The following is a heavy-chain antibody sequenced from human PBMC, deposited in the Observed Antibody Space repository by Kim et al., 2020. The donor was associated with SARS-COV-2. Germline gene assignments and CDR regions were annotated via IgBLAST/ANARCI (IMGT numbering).Heavy chain of an antibody. CDR1: GGTFSSYA. Sequence: SVKVSCKASGGTFSSYAISWVRQAPGQGLEWMGGIIPIFGTANYAQKFQGRVTITADESTSTAYMELSSLRSEDTAVYYCARDRRPYDSSGYNHRYWFDPWGQGTLVTVSS. CDR2: IIPIFGTA. V-gene: IGHV1-69*13. D-gene: IGHD3-22*01. J-gene: IGHJ5*02. CDR3: ARDRRPYDSSGYNHRYWFDP.